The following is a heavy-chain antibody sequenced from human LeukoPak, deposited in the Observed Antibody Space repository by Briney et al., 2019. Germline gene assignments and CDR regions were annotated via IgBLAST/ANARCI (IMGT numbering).Heavy chain of an antibody. CDR1: EYTFTSYY. J-gene: IGHJ5*02. CDR3: ARGQWGNWFDP. Sequence: ASVEVSCKASEYTFTSYYMNWVRQAPGQGLEWMGIINPSGGSTTYAQKFQGRVTMTRDVSTSTVYMELSSLRSEDTAVYYCARGQWGNWFDPWGQGTLVTVSS. CDR2: INPSGGST. D-gene: IGHD6-19*01. V-gene: IGHV1-46*01.